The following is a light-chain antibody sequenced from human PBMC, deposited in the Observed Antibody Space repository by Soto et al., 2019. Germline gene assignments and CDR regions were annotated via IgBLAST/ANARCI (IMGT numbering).Light chain of an antibody. Sequence: ILMTQSPATLSVSPGERATLSCRASPSVSNNLAWYQQKPGQAPRLLIYDASTRATGIPARFSGSGSGTEFTLTISGLQSEDFAVYYGQQYNNWPPWTFGQGTKVEIK. CDR2: DAS. CDR1: PSVSNN. J-gene: IGKJ1*01. CDR3: QQYNNWPPWT. V-gene: IGKV3-15*01.